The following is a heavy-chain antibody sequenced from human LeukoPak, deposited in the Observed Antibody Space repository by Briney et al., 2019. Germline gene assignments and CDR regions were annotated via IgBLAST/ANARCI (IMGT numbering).Heavy chain of an antibody. D-gene: IGHD1-14*01. CDR2: IHTSGTT. J-gene: IGHJ4*02. CDR1: GGSINGYF. CDR3: ARDPEGHGRYFDY. Sequence: SETLSLTCTVSGGSINGYFCTWLRQSAGAGLECIGRIHTSGTTYYNPSLKSRVSMSVDTSNNKFPLRLNSVTAADTAVYYCARDPEGHGRYFDYWGQGALVTVPS. V-gene: IGHV4-4*07.